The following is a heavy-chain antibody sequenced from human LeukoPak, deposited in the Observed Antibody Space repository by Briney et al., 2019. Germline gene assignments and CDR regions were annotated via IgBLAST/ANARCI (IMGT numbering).Heavy chain of an antibody. V-gene: IGHV3-33*01. CDR1: GFTFSSYG. CDR3: ARAWSYWYFDL. J-gene: IGHJ2*01. Sequence: PGGSLRLSCAASGFTFSSYGMHWVRQAPGKGLEWVAVIWYDGSNKYYADSVKGRFTISRDNSKNTPYLQMNSLRAEDTAVYYCARAWSYWYFDLWGRGTLVTVSS. CDR2: IWYDGSNK. D-gene: IGHD2-15*01.